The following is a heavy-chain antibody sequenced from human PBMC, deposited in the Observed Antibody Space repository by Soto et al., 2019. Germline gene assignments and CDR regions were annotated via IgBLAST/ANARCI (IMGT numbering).Heavy chain of an antibody. J-gene: IGHJ6*02. CDR1: GGSISSYY. CDR2: IYYSGST. CDR3: ARSRSTMVRGVIMNYYYGMDG. D-gene: IGHD3-10*01. Sequence: PSETLSLTCTVSGGSISSYYWSWIRQPPGKGLEWIGYIYYSGSTNYNPSLKSRVTISVDTSKNQFSLKLSSVTAADTAVYYCARSRSTMVRGVIMNYYYGMDGWGQGTTVTVSS. V-gene: IGHV4-59*08.